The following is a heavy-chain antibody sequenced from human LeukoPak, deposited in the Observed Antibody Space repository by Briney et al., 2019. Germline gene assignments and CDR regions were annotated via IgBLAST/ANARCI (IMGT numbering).Heavy chain of an antibody. D-gene: IGHD1-26*01. Sequence: TGGSLRLSCAASGFTFSNYGMNWVRQAPGKGLEWVSYISSSGSTIYYADSVKGRFTISRDTARNSLFLQMNSLRAEDTAVYYCAIPYSGSYYSFDYWGQGALVTVSS. J-gene: IGHJ4*02. CDR1: GFTFSNYG. CDR3: AIPYSGSYYSFDY. V-gene: IGHV3-48*03. CDR2: ISSSGSTI.